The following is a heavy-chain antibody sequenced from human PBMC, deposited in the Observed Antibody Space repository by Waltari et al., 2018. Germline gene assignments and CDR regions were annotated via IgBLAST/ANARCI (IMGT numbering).Heavy chain of an antibody. CDR2: MNPNSGGT. Sequence: QVQLVQSGAAVKQPVASVKVSCKASGYTFTDYYRHWVRQAAGQGLEWVGWMNPNSGGTNYAQKFQGRVTLTRDTSITTAYMELSSLRSDDTAVYYCATYLRSSGSYSLIYWGQGTLVTVSS. V-gene: IGHV1-2*02. CDR1: GYTFTDYY. J-gene: IGHJ4*02. CDR3: ATYLRSSGSYSLIY. D-gene: IGHD1-26*01.